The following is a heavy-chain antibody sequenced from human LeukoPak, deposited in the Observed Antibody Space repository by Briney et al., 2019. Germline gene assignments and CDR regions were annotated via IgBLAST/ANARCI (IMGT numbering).Heavy chain of an antibody. V-gene: IGHV4-59*01. CDR3: ARDYSGSHDY. CDR1: GGSISSYY. D-gene: IGHD1-26*01. Sequence: SEPLSLTCTVSGGSISSYYWSWIRQPPGKGLEWIGYIYYSGSTNYNPSLKSRVTISVDTSKNQFSLKLSSVTAADTAVYYCARDYSGSHDYWGQGTLVTASS. CDR2: IYYSGST. J-gene: IGHJ4*02.